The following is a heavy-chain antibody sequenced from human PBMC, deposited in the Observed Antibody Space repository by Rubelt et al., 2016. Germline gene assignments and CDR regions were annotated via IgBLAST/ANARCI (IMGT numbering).Heavy chain of an antibody. CDR1: GGSFSDYY. J-gene: IGHJ2*01. CDR2: INHSGST. CDR3: ARVWARAAARPYWYFDL. D-gene: IGHD6-13*01. V-gene: IGHV4-34*01. Sequence: QVQLQQWGAGLLKPSETLSLTCAVYGGSFSDYYWSWIRQPPGKGLEWIGEINHSGSTNYNPSLKSRVTISLDTSKNQFSLKLSSVTAADTTVYYCARVWARAAARPYWYFDLWGRGTLVTVSS.